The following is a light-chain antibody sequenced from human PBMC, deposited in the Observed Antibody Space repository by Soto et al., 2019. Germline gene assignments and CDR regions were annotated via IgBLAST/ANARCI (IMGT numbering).Light chain of an antibody. Sequence: QSALTQPASVSGSPGQSITISCTGTSSDVGRYNYVSWCQQHPGKAPKLIIYDVNTRPSGVSNRFSGSKSGNTASLTISGLQAEDEADYYCSSYTSSSTMVFGGGTKLTVL. V-gene: IGLV2-14*01. CDR1: SSDVGRYNY. J-gene: IGLJ2*01. CDR3: SSYTSSSTMV. CDR2: DVN.